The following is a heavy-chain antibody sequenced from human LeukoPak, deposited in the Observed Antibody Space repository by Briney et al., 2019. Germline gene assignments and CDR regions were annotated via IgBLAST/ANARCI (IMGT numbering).Heavy chain of an antibody. J-gene: IGHJ5*02. CDR3: ARGYSSGWYRDPLNWFDP. CDR2: IYYSGGT. V-gene: IGHV4-31*03. D-gene: IGHD6-19*01. Sequence: SETLSLTCTVSGGSISSGGYYWSWIRQHPGKGLEWIGYIYYSGGTYYNPSLKSRVTISVDTSKNQFSLKLSSVTAADTAVYYCARGYSSGWYRDPLNWFDPWGQGTLVTVSS. CDR1: GGSISSGGYY.